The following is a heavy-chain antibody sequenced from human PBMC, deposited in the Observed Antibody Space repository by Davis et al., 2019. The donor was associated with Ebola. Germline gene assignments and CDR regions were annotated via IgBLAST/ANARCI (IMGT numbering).Heavy chain of an antibody. D-gene: IGHD3-10*01. Sequence: PSETLSLTCTVSGGSFSSYYWTWIRQPPGKGLEWIGYIYHTGTTNYNPSLKSRVAISLDTSKSQFSLKLTSVTAADRAVYYCARGTVRGGAFDIWGQGTMVTVSS. CDR1: GGSFSSYY. V-gene: IGHV4-59*01. CDR3: ARGTVRGGAFDI. CDR2: IYHTGTT. J-gene: IGHJ3*02.